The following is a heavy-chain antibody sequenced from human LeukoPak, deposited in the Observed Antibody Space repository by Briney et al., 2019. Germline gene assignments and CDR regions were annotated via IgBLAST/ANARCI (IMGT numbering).Heavy chain of an antibody. Sequence: PSETLSLTCTVSGGSISSYYWSWIRQPPGKGLEWIGYIYYSGSTNYNPSLKSRVTISVDTSKNQFSLKLSSVTAAETAVYYCARHGGGRDFDYWGQGTLVTVSS. D-gene: IGHD1-26*01. J-gene: IGHJ4*02. V-gene: IGHV4-59*08. CDR3: ARHGGGRDFDY. CDR2: IYYSGST. CDR1: GGSISSYY.